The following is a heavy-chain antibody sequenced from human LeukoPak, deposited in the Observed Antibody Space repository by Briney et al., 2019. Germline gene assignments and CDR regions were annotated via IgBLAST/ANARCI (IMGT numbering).Heavy chain of an antibody. D-gene: IGHD5-18*01. CDR2: INPSGGRT. J-gene: IGHJ5*02. V-gene: IGHV1-46*01. Sequence: ASVKVSCKVSGYTVTELSMHWVRHAPGQGLEWMGLINPSGGRTNYAQKFQGRLTMTRDMSTSTVYMELSSLRSEDTAVYYCARALPHRRLMDTTMNQHWFDLWGQGTLVSVSS. CDR3: ARALPHRRLMDTTMNQHWFDL. CDR1: GYTVTELS.